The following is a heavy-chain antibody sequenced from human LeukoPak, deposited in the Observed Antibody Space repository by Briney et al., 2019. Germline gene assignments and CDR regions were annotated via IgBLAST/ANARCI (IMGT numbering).Heavy chain of an antibody. D-gene: IGHD3-10*01. CDR3: ARGYYYGSGSYSHMDV. CDR2: INSDGSST. V-gene: IGHV3-74*01. CDR1: GFTFSSYW. J-gene: IGHJ6*03. Sequence: GGSLRLSCAASGFTFSSYWMHWVRQAPGKGLVWVSRINSDGSSTSYADSVKGRFTISRDNAKNTLYLQMNSLRAEDTAVYYCARGYYYGSGSYSHMDVWGKGTTVTISS.